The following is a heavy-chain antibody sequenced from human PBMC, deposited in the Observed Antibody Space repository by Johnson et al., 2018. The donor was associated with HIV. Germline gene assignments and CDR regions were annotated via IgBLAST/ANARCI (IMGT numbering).Heavy chain of an antibody. D-gene: IGHD2-21*01. Sequence: QVQLVESGGGVVQPGRSLKLSCAASGFTFSSYAMHWVRQAPGKGLEWVAVISSDGRNKYYADSVKGRFTISRDNSKNTLYLQMNSLRAEDTAVYYCARGPQGIATPDAFDIWGQGTMVTVSS. CDR1: GFTFSSYA. CDR3: ARGPQGIATPDAFDI. CDR2: ISSDGRNK. J-gene: IGHJ3*02. V-gene: IGHV3-30*14.